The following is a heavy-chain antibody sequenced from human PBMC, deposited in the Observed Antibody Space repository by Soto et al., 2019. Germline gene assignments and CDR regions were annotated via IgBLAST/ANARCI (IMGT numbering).Heavy chain of an antibody. Sequence: SETLSLTCTVSGGSISSGDYYWIWIRQPPGKGLEWIGHIYYSGSTYYNPSLKSRVTISVDTSKNQFSLKLSSVTAADTAVYYCASAEYQLLAVLDYWGQGTLVTVSS. V-gene: IGHV4-30-4*01. J-gene: IGHJ4*02. CDR2: IYYSGST. CDR3: ASAEYQLLAVLDY. D-gene: IGHD2-2*01. CDR1: GGSISSGDYY.